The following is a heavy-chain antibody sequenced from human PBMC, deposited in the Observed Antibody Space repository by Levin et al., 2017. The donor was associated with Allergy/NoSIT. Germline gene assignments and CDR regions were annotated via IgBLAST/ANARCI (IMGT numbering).Heavy chain of an antibody. J-gene: IGHJ3*02. CDR2: IVGSGDST. V-gene: IGHV3-23*01. D-gene: IGHD3-10*01. Sequence: GESLKISCAASGFTFSNYAMSWVRQAPGKGLEWVSTIVGSGDSTYYADSVKGRFTISRDNSKNTLYLQMNSLRAEDTAVYYCAKDRILLWFGELFRYDAFDIWGQGTMVTVSS. CDR1: GFTFSNYA. CDR3: AKDRILLWFGELFRYDAFDI.